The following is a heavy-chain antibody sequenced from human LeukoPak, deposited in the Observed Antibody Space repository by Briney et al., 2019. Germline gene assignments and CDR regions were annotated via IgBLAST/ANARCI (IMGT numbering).Heavy chain of an antibody. D-gene: IGHD3-10*01. J-gene: IGHJ5*02. CDR3: AKLIGYYGSGSYYKGENNWFDP. CDR1: GFTFDDYG. V-gene: IGHV3-20*04. CDR2: INWNGGST. Sequence: GGSLRLSCAASGFTFDDYGMSWVRQAPGKGLEWVSGINWNGGSTGYADSVKGRFTISRDNSKNTLYLQMNSLRAEDTAVYYCAKLIGYYGSGSYYKGENNWFDPWGQGTLVTVSS.